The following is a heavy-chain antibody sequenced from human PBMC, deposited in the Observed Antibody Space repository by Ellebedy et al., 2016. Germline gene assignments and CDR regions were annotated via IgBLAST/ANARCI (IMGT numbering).Heavy chain of an antibody. J-gene: IGHJ4*02. CDR2: ISYSSSTT. CDR3: ARTGGAGVALVRGGLDH. D-gene: IGHD3-10*01. CDR1: GFSFRIYG. V-gene: IGHV3-48*01. Sequence: GGSLRLSCAASGFSFRIYGMHWVRQAPGKGLEWVSYISYSSSTTYYADSVKGRFTISRDNSKNTLYLQMNSLRAEDTALYYCARTGGAGVALVRGGLDHWGQGTLVTVSS.